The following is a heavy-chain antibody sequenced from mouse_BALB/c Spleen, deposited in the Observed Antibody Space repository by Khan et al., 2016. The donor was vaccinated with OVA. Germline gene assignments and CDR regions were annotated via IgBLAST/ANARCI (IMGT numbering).Heavy chain of an antibody. J-gene: IGHJ3*01. V-gene: IGHV2-9*02. CDR1: GFSLTTYG. CDR2: IWAGGST. CDR3: ARDTAATPY. Sequence: VQLKESGPGLVAPSQSLSITCTVSGFSLTTYGVHWVRQPPGKGLEWLGIIWAGGSTHYNSGLMSRLSISKDNSKSQVFLKMNSLKTDDTAMYYCARDTAATPYWGQGTLVTVSA. D-gene: IGHD1-2*01.